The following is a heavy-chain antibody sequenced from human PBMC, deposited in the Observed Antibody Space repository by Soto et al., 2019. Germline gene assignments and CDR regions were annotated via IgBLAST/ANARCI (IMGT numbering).Heavy chain of an antibody. J-gene: IGHJ4*02. D-gene: IGHD3-16*02. CDR3: ASIRGYGELSPYFVY. CDR1: RGSISSYY. Sequence: QVQLQESGPGLVKPSETLSLTCTVSRGSISSYYWSWIRHPPGKGLEWIGYISYSGNTKYNASLKSRVPISVDTSTNPCSLGVTSVTAADTAVYYCASIRGYGELSPYFVYGGQGALVTVSS. V-gene: IGHV4-59*01. CDR2: ISYSGNT.